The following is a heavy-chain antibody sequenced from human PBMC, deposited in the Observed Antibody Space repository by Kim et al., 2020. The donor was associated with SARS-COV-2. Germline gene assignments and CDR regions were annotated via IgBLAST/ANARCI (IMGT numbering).Heavy chain of an antibody. D-gene: IGHD4-17*01. CDR3: AKTTVTHEGYYGMDV. V-gene: IGHV3-23*01. Sequence: DSVKGRFTISRDNSKNTLYLQMNSLRAEDTAVYYCAKTTVTHEGYYGMDVWGQGTTVTVSS. J-gene: IGHJ6*02.